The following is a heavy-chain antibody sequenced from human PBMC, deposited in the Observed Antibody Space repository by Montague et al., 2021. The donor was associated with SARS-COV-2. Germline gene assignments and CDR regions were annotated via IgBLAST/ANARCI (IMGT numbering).Heavy chain of an antibody. J-gene: IGHJ6*02. Sequence: SETLSLTCTVSGGSISSSSYYWGWIRQPPGKGLEWIGSIYYSGSTYYNPSLKSRVTISVDTSKNQFSLKLSSVTAADTAVYYCASESAQWLTHYYYGMDVWGQGTTVTVSS. CDR1: GGSISSSSYY. CDR3: ASESAQWLTHYYYGMDV. CDR2: IYYSGST. V-gene: IGHV4-39*01. D-gene: IGHD6-19*01.